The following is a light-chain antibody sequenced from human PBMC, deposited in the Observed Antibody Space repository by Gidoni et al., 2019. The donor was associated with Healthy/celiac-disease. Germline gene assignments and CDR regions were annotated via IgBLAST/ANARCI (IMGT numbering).Light chain of an antibody. CDR1: SSDVGGYNY. J-gene: IGLJ2*01. CDR3: SSYTSSSRVV. CDR2: EGS. Sequence: QSALTQPASVSGSPGQSITIPCTGTSSDVGGYNYVSWYHQHPGKAHKLMIYEGSNRPAGVTNRFSVSKSGNTAALTISGLQAEDEADYYCSSYTSSSRVVFGVWTKLTVL. V-gene: IGLV2-14*01.